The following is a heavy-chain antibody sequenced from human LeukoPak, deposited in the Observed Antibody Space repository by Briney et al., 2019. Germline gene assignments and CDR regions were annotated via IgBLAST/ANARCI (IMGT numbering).Heavy chain of an antibody. CDR1: GFTFSSYS. Sequence: GGSLRLSCAASGFTFSSYSMNWVRQAPGKGLEWVSSISTSSSYIYYADSVKGRFTISRDNAKNSLSLQMNSLRVEDTAVYYCARVEKYTSSGPTDPWGQGTLVTVSS. CDR2: ISTSSSYI. J-gene: IGHJ5*02. D-gene: IGHD6-13*01. CDR3: ARVEKYTSSGPTDP. V-gene: IGHV3-21*01.